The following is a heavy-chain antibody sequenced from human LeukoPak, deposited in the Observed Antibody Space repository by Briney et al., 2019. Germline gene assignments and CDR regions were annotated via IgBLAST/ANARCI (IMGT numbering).Heavy chain of an antibody. D-gene: IGHD3-10*01. V-gene: IGHV1-46*01. Sequence: ASVKVSCKASGYTFTNYYIHWVRQAPGQGLECMGIINPSGGSTSYAQKFQGRVTMTTDTSTSTAYMELRSLRSDDTAVYYCARDLHRVVVRGVPHYRNYMDVWGKGTTVTISS. CDR2: INPSGGST. CDR3: ARDLHRVVVRGVPHYRNYMDV. CDR1: GYTFTNYY. J-gene: IGHJ6*03.